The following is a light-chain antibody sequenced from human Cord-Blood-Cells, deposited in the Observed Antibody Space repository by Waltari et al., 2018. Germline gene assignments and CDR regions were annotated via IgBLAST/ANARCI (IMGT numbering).Light chain of an antibody. CDR2: GAS. Sequence: EIVMTQSPATLSASPGERATLSCRASQSVSSNLAWYQQKPGQAPRLLIYGASTRATGIPARFSGSGSGTEFTLTISSLQSEDFAVYYCQQYKNWPTFGQGTKVEIK. J-gene: IGKJ1*01. V-gene: IGKV3-15*01. CDR3: QQYKNWPT. CDR1: QSVSSN.